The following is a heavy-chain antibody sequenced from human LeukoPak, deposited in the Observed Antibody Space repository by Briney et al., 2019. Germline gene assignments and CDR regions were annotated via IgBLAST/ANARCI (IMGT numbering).Heavy chain of an antibody. CDR2: MYSGGST. Sequence: GGSLRLSCAASGFTVSGNYMSWVRQAPGKGLEWVSVMYSGGSTYYADSVKGRFTISRDNAKNSLYLQMNSLRAEDTAVYYCARDRAARFIDYWGQGTLVTVSS. V-gene: IGHV3-53*01. J-gene: IGHJ4*02. CDR3: ARDRAARFIDY. D-gene: IGHD6-6*01. CDR1: GFTVSGNY.